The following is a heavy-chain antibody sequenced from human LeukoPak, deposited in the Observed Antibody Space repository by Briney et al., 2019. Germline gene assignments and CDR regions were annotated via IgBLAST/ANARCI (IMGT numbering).Heavy chain of an antibody. CDR3: ARGALDYDFWSGYSYYFDY. J-gene: IGHJ4*02. D-gene: IGHD3-3*01. CDR1: GGSISSYY. V-gene: IGHV4-59*10. Sequence: SETLSLTCAVYGGSISSYYWSWIRQPAGKGLEWIGRIYTSGSTNYNPSLKSRVTMSVDTSKNQFSLKLSSVTAADTAVYYCARGALDYDFWSGYSYYFDYWGQGTLVTVSS. CDR2: IYTSGST.